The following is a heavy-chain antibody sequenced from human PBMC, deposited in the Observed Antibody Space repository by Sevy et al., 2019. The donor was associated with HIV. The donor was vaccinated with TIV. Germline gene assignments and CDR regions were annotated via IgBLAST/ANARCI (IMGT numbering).Heavy chain of an antibody. CDR3: TTGHDSGAIFDY. D-gene: IGHD2-8*02. CDR1: GFIFSNVR. V-gene: IGHV3-15*01. Sequence: GGSLRLSCTASGFIFSNVRMSWVRQAPGKGLEWVGRIKTETDGGTIDYAAPVKDRFTISRDDSKNSLYLEMNTLKTEDTAVYFCTTGHDSGAIFDYWGQGTLVTVSS. J-gene: IGHJ4*02. CDR2: IKTETDGGTI.